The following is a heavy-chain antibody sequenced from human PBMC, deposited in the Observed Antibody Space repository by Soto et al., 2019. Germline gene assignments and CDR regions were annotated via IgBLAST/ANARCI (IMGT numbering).Heavy chain of an antibody. V-gene: IGHV5-51*01. CDR3: ARHHYYGSGSYVYYYYGMDV. Sequence: PGESLKISCKGSGYSFTSYWIGWVRQVPGKGLEWMGIIYPGDSDTRYSPSFQGQVTISADKSISTAYLQWSSLKASDTAMYYCARHHYYGSGSYVYYYYGMDVWGQGTTVTVSS. CDR1: GYSFTSYW. CDR2: IYPGDSDT. D-gene: IGHD3-10*01. J-gene: IGHJ6*02.